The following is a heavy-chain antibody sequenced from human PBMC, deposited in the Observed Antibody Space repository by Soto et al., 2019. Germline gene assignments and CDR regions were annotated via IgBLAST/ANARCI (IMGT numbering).Heavy chain of an antibody. V-gene: IGHV2-5*01. CDR2: IYWYDDK. J-gene: IGHJ4*02. CDR1: GFSLTTSGAG. Sequence: QITLNESGPTVVRPTETLTLTCRFSGFSLTTSGAGVGWIRQSPGKAPEWLALIYWYDDKRYSASLKSRLPLTKDNSKNQVVLPVSNFDTTDTATYYCAHRVLRAVFGLVTTTAIYFDFWGQRTPVAVSS. CDR3: AHRVLRAVFGLVTTTAIYFDF. D-gene: IGHD3-3*01.